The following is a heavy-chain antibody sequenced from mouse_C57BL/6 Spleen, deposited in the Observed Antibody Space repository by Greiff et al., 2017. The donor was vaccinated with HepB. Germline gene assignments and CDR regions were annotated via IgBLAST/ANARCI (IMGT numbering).Heavy chain of an antibody. CDR2: IRSKSSNYAT. J-gene: IGHJ1*03. Sequence: DVHLVESGGGLVQPKGSLKLSCAASGFTFNTYAMHWVRQAPGKGLEWVARIRSKSSNYATYYADSVKDRFTISRDDSQSMLYLQMNNLKTEDTAMYYCVRDRETGTGDWYFDVWGTGTTVTVSS. CDR1: GFTFNTYA. CDR3: VRDRETGTGDWYFDV. V-gene: IGHV10-3*01. D-gene: IGHD4-1*01.